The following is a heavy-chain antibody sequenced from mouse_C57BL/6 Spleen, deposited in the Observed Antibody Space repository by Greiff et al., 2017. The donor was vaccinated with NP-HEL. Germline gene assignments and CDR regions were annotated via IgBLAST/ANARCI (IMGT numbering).Heavy chain of an antibody. Sequence: VQLKQPGAELVKPGASVKMSCKASGYTFTSYWITWVKQRPGQGLEWIGDIYPGSGSTNYNEKFKSKATLTVDTSSSTAYMQLSSLTSEDSAVYYCAREGLYYDHDGFAYWGQGTLVTVSA. CDR2: IYPGSGST. V-gene: IGHV1-55*01. J-gene: IGHJ3*01. CDR3: AREGLYYDHDGFAY. CDR1: GYTFTSYW. D-gene: IGHD1-1*01.